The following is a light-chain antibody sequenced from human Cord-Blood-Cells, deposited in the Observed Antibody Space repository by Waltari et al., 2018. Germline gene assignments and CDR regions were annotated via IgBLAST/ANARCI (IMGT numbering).Light chain of an antibody. CDR2: AAS. Sequence: DIQMTQSPSSLSASVGDRVTITCLASQGISNYLAWYQQKPGKVPKLLSYAASTLQSGVPSRFSVSGSETVFTLTISSLQPEDVATYYCQMYNSAPQTFGQGTKVEIK. CDR3: QMYNSAPQT. J-gene: IGKJ1*01. V-gene: IGKV1-27*01. CDR1: QGISNY.